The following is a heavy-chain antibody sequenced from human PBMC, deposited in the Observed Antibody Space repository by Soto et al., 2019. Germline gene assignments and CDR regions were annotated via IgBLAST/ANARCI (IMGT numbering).Heavy chain of an antibody. CDR3: TLGIAAAGFGYFDL. CDR2: MNPNSGNT. J-gene: IGHJ2*01. CDR1: GYTFTSYD. Sequence: QVQLVQSGAEVKKPGASVKVSCKASGYTFTSYDINWVRQATGQGLEWMGWMNPNSGNTGDAQKFQGRVTMTRHTSISTAYMELSSLRSEDTAVYSCTLGIAAAGFGYFDLWGRGTLVTVSS. V-gene: IGHV1-8*01. D-gene: IGHD6-13*01.